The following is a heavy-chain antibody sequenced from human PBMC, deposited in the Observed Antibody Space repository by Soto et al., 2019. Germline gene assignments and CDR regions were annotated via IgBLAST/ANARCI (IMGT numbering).Heavy chain of an antibody. CDR2: IIPIFATA. Sequence: QVLLVQSGAEVKKPGSSVKVSCKTSGDTFSSYAIIWVRQAPGQGLEWMGGIIPIFATAKYAQKFQGRATITADEFTSTVYMELSSLRSEDTAVYYCAREGAERFLPMAGKPYYYYGVDVWGQGTTVTVSS. J-gene: IGHJ6*02. CDR1: GDTFSSYA. CDR3: AREGAERFLPMAGKPYYYYGVDV. D-gene: IGHD1-1*01. V-gene: IGHV1-69*01.